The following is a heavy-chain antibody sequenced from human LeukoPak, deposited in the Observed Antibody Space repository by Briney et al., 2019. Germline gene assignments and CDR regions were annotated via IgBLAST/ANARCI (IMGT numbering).Heavy chain of an antibody. Sequence: GSSVKVSCKASGGTFSSYAISWVRQAPGQGLEWMGYMDPNSGYTGYAQKFQGRVTMTRDTSISTAYMELSSLRSEDTAVYYCARGPPYPFTIPLDYWGQGTLVTVSS. V-gene: IGHV1-8*02. D-gene: IGHD3-10*01. J-gene: IGHJ4*02. CDR3: ARGPPYPFTIPLDY. CDR2: MDPNSGYT. CDR1: GGTFSSYA.